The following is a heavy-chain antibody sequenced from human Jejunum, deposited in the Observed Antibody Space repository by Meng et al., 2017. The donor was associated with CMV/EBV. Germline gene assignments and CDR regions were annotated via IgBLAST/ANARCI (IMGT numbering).Heavy chain of an antibody. CDR1: GRNFNRYG. V-gene: IGHV3-30*09. CDR3: AAEYQLLNAPYYEY. J-gene: IGHJ4*02. D-gene: IGHD3-10*01. CDR2: ISYDGSKT. Sequence: SGRNFNRYGMHWVRQAPGKGLEWVATISYDGSKTYYTDSVRGRFAILRDNSKSTLELQLDSLRNDDTALYYCAAEYQLLNAPYYEYWGQGTLVTVSS.